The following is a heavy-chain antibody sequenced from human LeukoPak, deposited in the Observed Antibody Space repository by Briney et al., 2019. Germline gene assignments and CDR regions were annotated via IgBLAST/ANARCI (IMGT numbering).Heavy chain of an antibody. J-gene: IGHJ3*02. CDR3: ARGDYGVAFDI. D-gene: IGHD4-17*01. V-gene: IGHV4-59*12. CDR2: IYHSGST. CDR1: GGSISSYY. Sequence: SETLSLTCTVSGGSISSYYWSWIRQPPGKGLEWIGYIYHSGSTYYNPSLKSRVTISVDRSKNQFSLKLSSVTAADTAVYYCARGDYGVAFDIWGQGTMVTVSS.